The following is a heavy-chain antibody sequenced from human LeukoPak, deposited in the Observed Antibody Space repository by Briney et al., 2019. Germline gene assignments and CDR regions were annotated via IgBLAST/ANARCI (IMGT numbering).Heavy chain of an antibody. J-gene: IGHJ4*02. Sequence: GASVKVSCKAPGYTFTSYGISWVRQAPGQGLEGMGWISAYNGNTNYAQKLQGRVTMTTDTSTSTAYMELRSLRSDDTAVYYCARADGITIFGVVIPPFDYWGQGTLVTVSS. D-gene: IGHD3-3*01. CDR3: ARADGITIFGVVIPPFDY. CDR1: GYTFTSYG. CDR2: ISAYNGNT. V-gene: IGHV1-18*01.